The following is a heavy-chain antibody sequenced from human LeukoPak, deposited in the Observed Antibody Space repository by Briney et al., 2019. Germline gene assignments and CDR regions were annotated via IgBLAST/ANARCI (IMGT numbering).Heavy chain of an antibody. CDR3: ARHPSRGVAGTAFDI. Sequence: SETLSLTCAVYGGSFSGYYWSWIRQPPGKGLEWIGEINHSGSTNYNPSLKSRVTISVDTSKNQFSLKLSSVTAADTAVYYCARHPSRGVAGTAFDIWGQGTMVTVSS. J-gene: IGHJ3*02. D-gene: IGHD6-19*01. CDR2: INHSGST. V-gene: IGHV4-34*01. CDR1: GGSFSGYY.